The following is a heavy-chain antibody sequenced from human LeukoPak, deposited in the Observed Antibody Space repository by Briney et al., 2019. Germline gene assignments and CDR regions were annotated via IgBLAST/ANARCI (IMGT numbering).Heavy chain of an antibody. CDR3: ARSASYSFDY. Sequence: GGSLRLSCAASGFTFSSYAMSWVRQAPGKGLEWVSDISCSGGSTYYADSVKGRFTISRDNSKNTLYLQMNSLRAEDTAVYYCARSASYSFDYWGQGTLVTVSS. V-gene: IGHV3-23*01. CDR2: ISCSGGST. D-gene: IGHD1-26*01. J-gene: IGHJ4*02. CDR1: GFTFSSYA.